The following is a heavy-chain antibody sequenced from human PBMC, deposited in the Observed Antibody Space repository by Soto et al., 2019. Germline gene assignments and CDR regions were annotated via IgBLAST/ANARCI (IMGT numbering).Heavy chain of an antibody. D-gene: IGHD6-6*01. Sequence: QVQLVESGGGVVQPGRSLRLSCAASGFTFSSYGMHWVRQAPGKGLEWVAVIWYDGSNKYYADSVKGRFTISRDNSKNPLYLQMNSLRAEDTAVYYCARDLGGWYSSSSIDYWGQGTLVTVSS. CDR2: IWYDGSNK. CDR1: GFTFSSYG. J-gene: IGHJ4*02. V-gene: IGHV3-33*01. CDR3: ARDLGGWYSSSSIDY.